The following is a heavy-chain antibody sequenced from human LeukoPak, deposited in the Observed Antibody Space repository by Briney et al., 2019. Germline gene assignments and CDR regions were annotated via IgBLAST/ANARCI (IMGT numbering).Heavy chain of an antibody. CDR3: AKGFLGACTGATCFYFDS. CDR2: DTGHGGST. V-gene: IGHV3-23*01. J-gene: IGHJ4*02. CDR1: GFIFNNFA. Sequence: GGFLRLSYAASGFIFNNFAMNLVRPTSGKGLEWVSSDTGHGGSTYIPDSVRGRFITSRDTSKTTLFLQMNSLGDDNTAFYYCAKGFLGACTGATCFYFDSWGQGTLVTVSS. D-gene: IGHD2-8*02.